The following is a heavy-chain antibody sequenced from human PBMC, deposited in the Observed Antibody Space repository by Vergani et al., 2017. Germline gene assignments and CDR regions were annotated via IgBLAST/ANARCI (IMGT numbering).Heavy chain of an antibody. CDR2: ISSNGGST. V-gene: IGHV3-64*01. J-gene: IGHJ4*02. D-gene: IGHD6-19*01. CDR1: GFTFSSYA. CDR3: ARVYSSGWFDY. Sequence: EVQLVESGGGLVQPGGSLRLSCAASGFTFSSYAMHWVRQAPGKGLEYVSAISSNGGSTYYANSVKGRFTISRDNSKNTLYLQMGSRRAEDMAVYYCARVYSSGWFDYWGQGTLVTVSS.